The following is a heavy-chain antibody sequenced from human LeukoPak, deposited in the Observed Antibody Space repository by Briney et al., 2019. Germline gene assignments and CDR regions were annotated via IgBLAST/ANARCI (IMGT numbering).Heavy chain of an antibody. J-gene: IGHJ4*01. Sequence: GGSLRLSCAASGITLSTNDMNWVRQAPGKGLEWVSIMYPWGSAFYTDSVKGRFTVNRDESKNMMFLQMITLRPDDTAMYYCVRQGGGDNCRWGQGALVTVSS. CDR2: MYPWGSA. CDR1: GITLSTND. V-gene: IGHV3-66*02. CDR3: VRQGGGDNCR. D-gene: IGHD4-23*01.